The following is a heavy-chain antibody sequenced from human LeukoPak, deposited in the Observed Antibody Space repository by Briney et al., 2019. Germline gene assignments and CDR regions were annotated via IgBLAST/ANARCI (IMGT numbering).Heavy chain of an antibody. V-gene: IGHV3-48*01. CDR1: GFTFSSYS. CDR2: ISSSSSTI. D-gene: IGHD3-10*01. Sequence: GGSLRLSCAASGFTFSSYSMNWVRQAPGKGLEWVSYISSSSSTIYYADSVKGRFTISRDNAKNSLYLQMNSLRAEDTAVYYCARSGTYGSGSYGDPFDYWGQGTLVTVSS. J-gene: IGHJ4*02. CDR3: ARSGTYGSGSYGDPFDY.